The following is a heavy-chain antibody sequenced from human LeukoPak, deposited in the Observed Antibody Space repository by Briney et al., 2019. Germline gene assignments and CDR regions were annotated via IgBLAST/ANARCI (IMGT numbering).Heavy chain of an antibody. CDR1: GGTFSSYA. J-gene: IGHJ6*03. V-gene: IGHV1-69*13. CDR2: IIPIFGTA. Sequence: SVKVSCKASGGTFSSYAVSWVRQAPGQGLEWMGGIIPIFGTANYAQKFQGRVAITADESTSTAYMELSSLRSEDTAVYYCARSGDSSGYSFYYYYYMDVWGKGTTVTISS. D-gene: IGHD3-22*01. CDR3: ARSGDSSGYSFYYYYYMDV.